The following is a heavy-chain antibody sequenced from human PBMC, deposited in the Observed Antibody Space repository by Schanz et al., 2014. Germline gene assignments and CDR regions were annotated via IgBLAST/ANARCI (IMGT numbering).Heavy chain of an antibody. CDR1: GYTFSSYG. J-gene: IGHJ4*02. CDR3: ARGYGDSATDF. V-gene: IGHV1-18*01. CDR2: INGYNGHT. Sequence: QVQLVQSGAEVKKPGASVKVSCKASGYTFSSYGITWVRQAPGQGLEWMGWINGYNGHTPYAQQFQGRVTLTADKSTSTAYMELSSLRSEDTAVYYCARGYGDSATDFWGQGALVTVSS. D-gene: IGHD4-17*01.